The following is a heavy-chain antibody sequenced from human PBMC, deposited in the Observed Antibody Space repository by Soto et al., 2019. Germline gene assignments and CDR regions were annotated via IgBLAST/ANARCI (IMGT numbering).Heavy chain of an antibody. CDR1: GYTFSNYG. CDR2: ISAYNGNT. V-gene: IGHV1-18*01. D-gene: IGHD6-19*01. CDR3: ARDLNEWLSGGGAFDI. J-gene: IGHJ3*02. Sequence: VQLVQSGAEVKKPGASVKVSCKASGYTFSNYGISWVRQAPGQGLEWMGWISAYNGNTNYAQKLQGRVTMTTDTSTTIVYMELRSLRSDDTAVYYCARDLNEWLSGGGAFDIWGQGTMVTVSS.